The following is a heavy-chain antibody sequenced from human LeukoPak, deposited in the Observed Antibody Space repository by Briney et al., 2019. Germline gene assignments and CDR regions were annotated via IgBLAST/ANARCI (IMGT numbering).Heavy chain of an antibody. J-gene: IGHJ4*02. D-gene: IGHD2-2*01. CDR3: ARLGYANCWVDS. V-gene: IGHV4-59*01. CDR2: ISYSGST. CDR1: GGSINNDY. Sequence: SETLSLTCTVSGGSINNDYWSWIRQPPGKGLEWIGYISYSGSTNYIPSLKSRVTMSVDTSRNHFSLRLSSMTAADTAVYYCARLGYANCWVDSWGQGSLVTVSS.